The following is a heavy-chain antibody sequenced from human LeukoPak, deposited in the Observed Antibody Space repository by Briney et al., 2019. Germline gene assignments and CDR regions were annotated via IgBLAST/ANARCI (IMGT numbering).Heavy chain of an antibody. CDR3: ATYRRGYHDSSESYYFDY. D-gene: IGHD3-22*01. CDR2: ISSSGDST. J-gene: IGHJ4*02. Sequence: GSLRLSCAASGFTFSSYWMHWVRQAPGKGLVWVSGISSSGDSTYYADSVKGRFTISRDNSKNTLYLQMNGLRAEDTAIYYCATYRRGYHDSSESYYFDYWGQGTLVTVSS. V-gene: IGHV3-23*01. CDR1: GFTFSSYW.